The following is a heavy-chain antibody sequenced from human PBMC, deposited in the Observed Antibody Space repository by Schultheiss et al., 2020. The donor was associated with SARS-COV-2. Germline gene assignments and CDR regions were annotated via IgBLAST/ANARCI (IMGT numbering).Heavy chain of an antibody. V-gene: IGHV3-48*04. CDR1: GFTFSSYG. Sequence: GGSLRLSCAASGFTFSSYGMHWVRQAPGKGLEWVSYISSSSSTIYYADSVKGRFTISRDNAKNSLYLEMNSLRAEDTAVYYCARDRGSRGYYYSGMDVWGQGTTVTVSS. CDR3: ARDRGSRGYYYSGMDV. CDR2: ISSSSSTI. J-gene: IGHJ6*02.